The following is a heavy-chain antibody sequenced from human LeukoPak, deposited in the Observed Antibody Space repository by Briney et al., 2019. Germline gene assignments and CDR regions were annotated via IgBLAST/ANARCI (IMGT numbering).Heavy chain of an antibody. D-gene: IGHD2-21*01. V-gene: IGHV3-53*01. CDR3: ARVEIPWSFDY. CDR2: VYSGGDT. CDR1: GFTVSDYS. Sequence: GGSLRLSCAASGFTVSDYSMAWVRQAPGERLEWVSIVYSGGDTYYADSVKGRFTMSRDNSKNMLYPQMNSLRAEDTAVYYCARVEIPWSFDYWGQGTLVTVSS. J-gene: IGHJ4*02.